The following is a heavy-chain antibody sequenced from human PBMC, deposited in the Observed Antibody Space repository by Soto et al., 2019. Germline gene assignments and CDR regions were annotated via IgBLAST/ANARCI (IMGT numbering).Heavy chain of an antibody. CDR3: ARSPSTSSIGTFDI. CDR2: IYTSGTT. D-gene: IGHD6-6*01. Sequence: QVQLQESGPGLVKPSETLSLTCSVSGGSISSFYWNWIRQPAGKGLEWIGRIYTSGTTTHNPSLKTRVIMSIDASKSQFSLKLSSVTAADTAVYFCARSPSTSSIGTFDIWGRGSIVTVSS. V-gene: IGHV4-4*07. CDR1: GGSISSFY. J-gene: IGHJ3*02.